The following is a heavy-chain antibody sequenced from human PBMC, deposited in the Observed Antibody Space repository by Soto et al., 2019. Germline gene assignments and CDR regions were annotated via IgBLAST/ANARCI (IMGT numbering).Heavy chain of an antibody. CDR2: IIPIFGTA. Sequence: GASVKVSCKASGGTFSSYAISWVRQAPGQGLEWMGGIIPIFGTANYAQKFQGRVTITADESTSTAYMELSSLRSEDTAVYYCAGWGLRCWYKSLESPLDYWGKGTLVTVSS. CDR3: AGWGLRCWYKSLESPLDY. CDR1: GGTFSSYA. J-gene: IGHJ4*02. V-gene: IGHV1-69*13. D-gene: IGHD6-13*01.